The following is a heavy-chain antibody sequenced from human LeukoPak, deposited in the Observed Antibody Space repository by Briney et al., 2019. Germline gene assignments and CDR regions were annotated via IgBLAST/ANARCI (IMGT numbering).Heavy chain of an antibody. CDR1: GDSVSRNSAS. J-gene: IGHJ3*02. D-gene: IGHD1-1*01. V-gene: IGHV6-1*01. CDR3: AREGRWMDGAIWSQAFDI. CDR2: TYYRSKWYN. Sequence: SQTLSLTRAFSGDSVSRNSASWNWIRQSPSRGLEWLGRTYYRSKWYNNSGVSVEGRLTITPDTSKNHFSLHLNSVTPEDTAVYYCAREGRWMDGAIWSQAFDIWGQGTMVTVSS.